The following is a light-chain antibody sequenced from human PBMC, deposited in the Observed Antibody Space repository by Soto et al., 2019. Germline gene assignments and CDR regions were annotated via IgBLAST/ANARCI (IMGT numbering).Light chain of an antibody. J-gene: IGLJ3*02. Sequence: QSALTQPPSTSGTPGQRVTISCSGGSSNIGSNTVNWYQQLPGTAPKLLIYVNNQRPAGVPARFSGSKSGTSASLAISGLQSEDEGDYYCETWDDSLIGRVFGGGTQLTVL. CDR3: ETWDDSLIGRV. CDR1: SSNIGSNT. CDR2: VNN. V-gene: IGLV1-44*01.